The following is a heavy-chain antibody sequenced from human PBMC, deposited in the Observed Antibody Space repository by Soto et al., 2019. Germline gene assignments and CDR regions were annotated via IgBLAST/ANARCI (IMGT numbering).Heavy chain of an antibody. D-gene: IGHD2-2*01. CDR3: ARLGNLRSSPSYATDAFDI. J-gene: IGHJ3*02. CDR1: GSTFPGYF. Sequence: GASVTVSCTASGSTFPGYFMHWVRQAPEQGLEWMGWINPNSGGTNYAQKFQGWVTMTRDTSISTAYMELSRLRSDDTAVYYCARLGNLRSSPSYATDAFDIWGQGTMVTVSS. V-gene: IGHV1-2*04. CDR2: INPNSGGT.